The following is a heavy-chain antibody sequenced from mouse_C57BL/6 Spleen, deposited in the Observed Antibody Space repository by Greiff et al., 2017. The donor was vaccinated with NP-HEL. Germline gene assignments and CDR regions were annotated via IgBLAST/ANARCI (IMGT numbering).Heavy chain of an antibody. Sequence: QVQLQQSGAELVRPGASVTLSCKASGYTFTDYEMHWVKQTPVHGLEWIGAIDPETGGTAYNQKFKGKAILTADKSSSTAYMELRSLTSEDSAVYYCTSKMMVRRAMDYWGQGTSVTVSS. CDR2: IDPETGGT. J-gene: IGHJ4*01. V-gene: IGHV1-15*01. CDR3: TSKMMVRRAMDY. D-gene: IGHD2-3*01. CDR1: GYTFTDYE.